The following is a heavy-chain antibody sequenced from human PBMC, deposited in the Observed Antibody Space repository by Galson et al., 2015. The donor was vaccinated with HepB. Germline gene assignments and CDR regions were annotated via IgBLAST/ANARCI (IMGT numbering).Heavy chain of an antibody. V-gene: IGHV1-24*01. D-gene: IGHD6-19*01. CDR2: FDPEDGET. J-gene: IGHJ4*02. CDR3: ARGLEATISSGYSSGWYALLDY. Sequence: SVKVSCKVSGYTLTELSMHWVRQAPGKGLEWMGGFDPEDGETIYAQKFQGRVTMTRDTSTSTVYMELSSLRSEDTAVYYCARGLEATISSGYSSGWYALLDYWGQGTLVTVSS. CDR1: GYTLTELS.